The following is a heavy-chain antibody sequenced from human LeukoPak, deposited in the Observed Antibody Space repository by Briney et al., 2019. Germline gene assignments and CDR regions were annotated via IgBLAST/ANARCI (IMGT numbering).Heavy chain of an antibody. Sequence: GASVKVSCKASGYTFTSYYMHWVRQAPGQGLEWMGIINPSGGSTSYAQKFQGRVTMTRDTSTSTVYMELSSPRSEDTAVYYCARGDFVVVPAAIPGNWFDPWGQGTLVTVSS. J-gene: IGHJ5*02. CDR2: INPSGGST. CDR3: ARGDFVVVPAAIPGNWFDP. D-gene: IGHD2-2*02. CDR1: GYTFTSYY. V-gene: IGHV1-46*01.